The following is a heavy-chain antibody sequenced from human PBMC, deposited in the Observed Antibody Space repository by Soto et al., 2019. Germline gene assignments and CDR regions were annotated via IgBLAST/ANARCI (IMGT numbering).Heavy chain of an antibody. CDR3: ARDHNWNDVGNWFDP. CDR1: GGTFSNYA. V-gene: IGHV1-69*01. Sequence: QLQLVQSGAEVKKPESSVKVSCKASGGTFSNYAFGWVRQAPGQGLEWMGGIIPMFATTSYAQKFQGRVTITADESTSTVYMELSSLRSEDTAVYYCARDHNWNDVGNWFDPWGQGTPVTVSS. J-gene: IGHJ5*02. D-gene: IGHD1-1*01. CDR2: IIPMFATT.